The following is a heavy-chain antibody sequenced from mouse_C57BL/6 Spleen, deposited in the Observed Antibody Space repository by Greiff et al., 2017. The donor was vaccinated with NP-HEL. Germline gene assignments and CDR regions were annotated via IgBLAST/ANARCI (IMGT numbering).Heavy chain of an antibody. CDR3: ARVTPDYYGSSH. CDR1: GYAFTNYL. J-gene: IGHJ3*01. V-gene: IGHV1-54*01. CDR2: INPGSGGT. D-gene: IGHD1-1*01. Sequence: VQLQQSGAELVRPGTSVKVSCKASGYAFTNYLIEWVKQRPGQGLEWIGVINPGSGGTNYNEKFKGKATLTADKSSSTAYMQLSSLTSEDSAVYFWARVTPDYYGSSHWGQGTRVTVSA.